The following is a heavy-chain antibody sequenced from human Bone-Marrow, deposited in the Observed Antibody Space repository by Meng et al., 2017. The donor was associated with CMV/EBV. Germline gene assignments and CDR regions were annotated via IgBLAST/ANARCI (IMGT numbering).Heavy chain of an antibody. J-gene: IGHJ4*02. CDR2: INPNNVGT. CDR3: ARGRAIYDSSGYSHDY. CDR1: YNFTDSY. V-gene: IGHV1-2*02. Sequence: YNFTDSYRNWVRQAPGQGLEWMGWINPNNVGTNYAQKFQGRVTMTRDTPISTAYMELSRLKSDDTAVYYCARGRAIYDSSGYSHDYWGQGTLVTVSS. D-gene: IGHD3-22*01.